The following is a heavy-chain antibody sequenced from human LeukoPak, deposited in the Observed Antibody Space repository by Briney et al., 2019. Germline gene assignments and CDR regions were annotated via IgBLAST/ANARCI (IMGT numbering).Heavy chain of an antibody. CDR1: GGSFSGYY. J-gene: IGHJ4*02. CDR2: IYHSGSI. CDR3: ARVSSGATTVDY. Sequence: SETLSLTCAVYGGSFSGYYWSWIRQPPGKGLEWIGEIYHSGSINYNPSLKSRVTISVDKSKNQFSLKLSSVTAADTAVYYCARVSSGATTVDYWGQGTLVTVSS. D-gene: IGHD1-26*01. V-gene: IGHV4-34*01.